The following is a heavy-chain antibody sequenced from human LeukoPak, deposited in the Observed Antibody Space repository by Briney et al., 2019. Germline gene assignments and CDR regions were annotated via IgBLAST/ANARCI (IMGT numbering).Heavy chain of an antibody. D-gene: IGHD6-19*01. CDR2: ISYDGGNK. CDR3: ARDQGAGTALESFDY. Sequence: PGGSLRLSCAASGFTFSSYAMHWVRQAPGKGLEWVAVISYDGGNKYYADSVKGRFTISRDNSKNTLYLQMNSLRAEDTAVYYCARDQGAGTALESFDYWGQGTLVTVSS. J-gene: IGHJ4*02. V-gene: IGHV3-30-3*01. CDR1: GFTFSSYA.